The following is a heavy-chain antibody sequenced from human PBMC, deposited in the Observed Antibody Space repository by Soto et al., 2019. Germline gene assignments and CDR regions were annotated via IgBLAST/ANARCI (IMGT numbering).Heavy chain of an antibody. CDR3: VKGYWKGDV. J-gene: IGHJ6*02. V-gene: IGHV3-23*01. Sequence: EVQLLESGGGLVQPGGSLRLSCAASGFTFSTYVMNWVRQAPGNGLEWVSAISGSGGSIHYADSVKGRFTISRDNSKNTLYLQMNSRRDEDTAVYHCVKGYWKGDVWGQGTTVTVSS. CDR2: ISGSGGSI. D-gene: IGHD1-1*01. CDR1: GFTFSTYV.